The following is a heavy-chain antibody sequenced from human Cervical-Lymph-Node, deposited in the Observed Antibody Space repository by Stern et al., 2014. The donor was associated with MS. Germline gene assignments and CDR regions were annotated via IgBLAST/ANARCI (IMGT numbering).Heavy chain of an antibody. CDR1: GYTFTNCY. D-gene: IGHD3-3*01. CDR2: MNPSGHST. Sequence: VQLVQSGAEVKKPGASVKLSCKASGYTFTNCYMHWVRQAPGQGLEWMGIMNPSGHSTTSAQNFQGRVTVTRDPSTSTVYMELSSLRSEDTALYYCVCWSDYTDYWGQGTLVTVPS. CDR3: VCWSDYTDY. V-gene: IGHV1-46*01. J-gene: IGHJ4*02.